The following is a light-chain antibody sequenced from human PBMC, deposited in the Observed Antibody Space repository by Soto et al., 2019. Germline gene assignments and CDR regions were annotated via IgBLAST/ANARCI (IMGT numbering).Light chain of an antibody. J-gene: IGLJ1*01. CDR3: CSYARSTTYV. Sequence: QSALTQPASVSGSPGQSITISCTGTSSDVGNYNLVSWYQQHPGKAPKLMIYEGSKRPSGVSNRFSGSKSGNTASLTISGLQAEDEADYYCCSYARSTTYVFGTGTKVTVL. V-gene: IGLV2-23*01. CDR1: SSDVGNYNL. CDR2: EGS.